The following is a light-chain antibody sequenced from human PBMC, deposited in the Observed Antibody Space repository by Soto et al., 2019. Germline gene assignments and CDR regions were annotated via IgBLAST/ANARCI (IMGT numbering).Light chain of an antibody. Sequence: DIQMTQSPSTLSASVGDRVTITCRASQNINNYLAWYQQKPGKAPKVLIYKASNLESGVPSRFSGSRSGTEFTLTISSLQPDDFATYYCQQYGSYSRTFGQGTKVDIK. CDR1: QNINNY. CDR3: QQYGSYSRT. CDR2: KAS. V-gene: IGKV1-5*03. J-gene: IGKJ1*01.